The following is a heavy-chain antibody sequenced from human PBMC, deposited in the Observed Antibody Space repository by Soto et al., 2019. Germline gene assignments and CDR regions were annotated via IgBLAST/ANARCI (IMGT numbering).Heavy chain of an antibody. D-gene: IGHD3-22*01. Sequence: GGSLRLSCAASGFTFGSYWMHWVRQAPGKGLVWVSRINSDGSSTSYADSVKGRFTISRDNAKNTLYLQMNSLRAEDTAVYYCALRNYYDSSGFLLWGQGTLVTVSS. CDR3: ALRNYYDSSGFLL. CDR1: GFTFGSYW. CDR2: INSDGSST. J-gene: IGHJ4*02. V-gene: IGHV3-74*01.